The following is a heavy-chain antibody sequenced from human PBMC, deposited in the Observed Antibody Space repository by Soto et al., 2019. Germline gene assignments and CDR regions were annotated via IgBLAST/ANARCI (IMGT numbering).Heavy chain of an antibody. CDR1: GFTFKNYD. CDR3: ARTPLGVVAGYGLDV. D-gene: IGHD3-3*01. Sequence: EVQLVESGGGLVKPGGSLRLSCAASGFTFKNYDMTWVRQAPGEGLEWVSSISRTGTYISYAGSVKGRCTISRDSAYNSLYLQMNSLKAEDSAVYYCARTPLGVVAGYGLDVWGQGTTVTVYS. V-gene: IGHV3-21*01. J-gene: IGHJ6*02. CDR2: ISRTGTYI.